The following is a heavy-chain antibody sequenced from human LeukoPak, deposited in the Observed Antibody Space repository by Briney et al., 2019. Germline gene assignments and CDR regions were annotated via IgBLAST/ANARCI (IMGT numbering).Heavy chain of an antibody. CDR3: ARERIAAAGIFSH. J-gene: IGHJ1*01. Sequence: PSETLSLTCTVSGGSISSGSYYWSWIRQPAGKGLEWIGRIYTSGSTNYNPSLKSRVTISVDTSKNQFSLKLRSVTAADTAVYYCARERIAAAGIFSHWGQGTLVTVSS. D-gene: IGHD6-13*01. CDR2: IYTSGST. CDR1: GGSISSGSYY. V-gene: IGHV4-61*02.